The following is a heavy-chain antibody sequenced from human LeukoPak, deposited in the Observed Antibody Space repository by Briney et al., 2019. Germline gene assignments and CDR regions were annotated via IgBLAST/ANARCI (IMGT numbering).Heavy chain of an antibody. Sequence: GGSLRLSCAASGFTFSSYSMNWVRQAPGKGLEWVSYISSSSSTIYYADPVKGRFTISRDNAKNSLYLQMNSLRAEDTAVYYCASPSWNDERDFDYWGQGTLVTVSS. CDR3: ASPSWNDERDFDY. CDR2: ISSSSSTI. V-gene: IGHV3-48*04. J-gene: IGHJ4*02. D-gene: IGHD1-1*01. CDR1: GFTFSSYS.